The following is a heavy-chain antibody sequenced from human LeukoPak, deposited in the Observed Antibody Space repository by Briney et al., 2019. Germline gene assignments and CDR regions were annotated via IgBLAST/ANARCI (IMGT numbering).Heavy chain of an antibody. Sequence: SETLSLTCTVSGGSISSSSYYWGWIRQPPGRGLEWIGSIYYNGSTHHNPSLKSRVTISVDTSKNQFSLKVSSVTAADTAVYYCARQSIAARGYYYYMDVWGKGTTVTVSS. J-gene: IGHJ6*03. V-gene: IGHV4-39*01. CDR3: ARQSIAARGYYYYMDV. CDR2: IYYNGST. CDR1: GGSISSSSYY. D-gene: IGHD6-6*01.